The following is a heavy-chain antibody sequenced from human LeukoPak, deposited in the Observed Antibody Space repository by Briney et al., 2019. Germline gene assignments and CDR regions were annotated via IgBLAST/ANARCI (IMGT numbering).Heavy chain of an antibody. CDR2: ISGSGGST. Sequence: AGGSLRLSCAASGFTFSSYAMSWVRQAPGKGLEWASAISGSGGSTYYADSVKGWFTISRDNSKNTLYLQMNSLRAEDTAVYYCAKDRDGYGVWGQGTLVTVSS. V-gene: IGHV3-23*01. CDR3: AKDRDGYGV. D-gene: IGHD5-24*01. CDR1: GFTFSSYA. J-gene: IGHJ4*02.